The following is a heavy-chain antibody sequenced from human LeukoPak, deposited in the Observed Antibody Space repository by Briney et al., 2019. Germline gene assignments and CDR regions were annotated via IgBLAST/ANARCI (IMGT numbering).Heavy chain of an antibody. CDR1: GFTLSSCW. D-gene: IGHD4-17*01. Sequence: GGSLRLSCGSCGFTLSSCWMSWVRQAPGKGLEWGANIKQDGSEKYYVDSVKGRFTISRDYAKNSLYLQMNSLRAEDTAVYYCARELYGDYSFDYWGQGTLVTVSS. CDR3: ARELYGDYSFDY. V-gene: IGHV3-7*01. J-gene: IGHJ4*02. CDR2: IKQDGSEK.